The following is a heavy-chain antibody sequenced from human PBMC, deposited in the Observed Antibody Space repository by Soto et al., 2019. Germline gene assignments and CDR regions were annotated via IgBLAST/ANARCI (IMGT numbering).Heavy chain of an antibody. J-gene: IGHJ4*02. Sequence: QITLKESGPTLVKPTQTLTLTCTFSGFSLSTSGVGVGWIRQPPGKALEWLALIYWDDDKRYSPSLKSRLTITKDTSKNQVVLTMTNMDPVDTATYYCAHSPYCSGGSCYLAFGYWGQGTLVTVSS. CDR1: GFSLSTSGVG. CDR2: IYWDDDK. CDR3: AHSPYCSGGSCYLAFGY. V-gene: IGHV2-5*02. D-gene: IGHD2-15*01.